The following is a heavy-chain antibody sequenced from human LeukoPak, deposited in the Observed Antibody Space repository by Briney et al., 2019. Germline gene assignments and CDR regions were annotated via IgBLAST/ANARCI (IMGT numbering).Heavy chain of an antibody. CDR1: GGSISSGGYY. J-gene: IGHJ4*02. CDR2: IYHSGST. CDR3: ARDRGRIHIFDY. V-gene: IGHV4-30-2*01. Sequence: SETLSLTCTVSGGSISSGGYYWSWIRQPPGKGLEWIGYIYHSGSTYYNPSLKSRVTISVDRSKNQFSLKLSSVTAADTAVYYCARDRGRIHIFDYWGQGTLVTVSS. D-gene: IGHD5-24*01.